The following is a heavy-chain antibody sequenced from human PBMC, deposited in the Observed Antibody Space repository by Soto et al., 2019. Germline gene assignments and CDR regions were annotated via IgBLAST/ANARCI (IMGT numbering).Heavy chain of an antibody. CDR1: GYDFARHG. Sequence: QVQLVQSGAEVKKPGASLKVSCKASGYDFARHGIQWVRQAPGQRLEWVGWINAGNGNTKYSPKFQGRVTFTRDTSANAAYMELSSLKSEDTAVYYCARDKPDYNDSFGNSHVGDVFDIWGQGTMVTVSS. D-gene: IGHD3-22*01. J-gene: IGHJ3*02. CDR2: INAGNGNT. V-gene: IGHV1-3*01. CDR3: ARDKPDYNDSFGNSHVGDVFDI.